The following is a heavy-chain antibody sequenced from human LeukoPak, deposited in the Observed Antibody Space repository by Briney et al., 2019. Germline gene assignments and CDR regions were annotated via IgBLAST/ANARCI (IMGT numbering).Heavy chain of an antibody. J-gene: IGHJ6*02. V-gene: IGHV3-23*01. CDR1: GFTFSVYA. CDR2: IIGGGGDT. D-gene: IGHD2-2*01. Sequence: GGSLRLSCAASGFTFSVYAMSWVRQAPGKGLEWVSAIIGGGGDTYYADSVKGRFTISRDNSKNRVYLQMNSLRAEDTAVYYCARYCTSTSCYGQDSYYGMDVWGQGTTVTVSS. CDR3: ARYCTSTSCYGQDSYYGMDV.